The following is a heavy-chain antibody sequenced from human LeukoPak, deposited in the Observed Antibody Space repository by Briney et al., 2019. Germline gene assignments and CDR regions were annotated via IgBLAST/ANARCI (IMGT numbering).Heavy chain of an antibody. D-gene: IGHD3-16*01. V-gene: IGHV1-69*05. CDR1: GGTFSSYA. CDR3: ARGGGP. Sequence: EASVKVSCMASGGTFSSYAISWVRQAPGQGLEWMGGIIPMFGTANYAQKFQGRVTITTDESTNTAHMELSSLRSEDTAVYYCARGGGPWGQGTLVTVSS. J-gene: IGHJ5*02. CDR2: IIPMFGTA.